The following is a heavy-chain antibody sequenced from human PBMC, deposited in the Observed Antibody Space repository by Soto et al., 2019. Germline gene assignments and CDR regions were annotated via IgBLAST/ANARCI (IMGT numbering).Heavy chain of an antibody. J-gene: IGHJ5*02. CDR3: ARDYDSSGYYYSFPWFDP. CDR2: INPTGGGST. Sequence: GASVKVSCKASGYTFTNYYMHWVRQAPGQGLEWMGIINPTGGGSTSYAQKFQGRVTMTRDTSTSTVYVELSSLRSEDTAVYYCARDYDSSGYYYSFPWFDPWGQGTLVTVSS. D-gene: IGHD3-22*01. CDR1: GYTFTNYY. V-gene: IGHV1-46*01.